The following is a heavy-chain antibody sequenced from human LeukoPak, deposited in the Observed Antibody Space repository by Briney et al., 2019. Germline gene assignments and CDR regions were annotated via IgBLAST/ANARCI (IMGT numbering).Heavy chain of an antibody. Sequence: GGSLRLSCKGSGYGFTSYWIGWVRQMPGKGLEWMGTIYPGDSDTRYSPSFQGQVTISVDKSISTAYLQWSSLKASDTAMYYCARGVGSSWYTSADYWGQGTLVTVSS. D-gene: IGHD6-13*01. V-gene: IGHV5-51*01. CDR1: GYGFTSYW. CDR3: ARGVGSSWYTSADY. J-gene: IGHJ4*02. CDR2: IYPGDSDT.